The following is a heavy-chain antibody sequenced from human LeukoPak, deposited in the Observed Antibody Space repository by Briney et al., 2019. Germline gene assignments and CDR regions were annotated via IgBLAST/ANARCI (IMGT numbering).Heavy chain of an antibody. CDR2: IIPIFGTA. V-gene: IGHV1-69*05. CDR3: AREMRYSSSPYNWFDP. J-gene: IGHJ5*02. CDR1: GGTFSSYA. D-gene: IGHD6-13*01. Sequence: ASVKVSCKASGGTFSSYAISWARQAPGQGLEWMGGIIPIFGTANYAQKFQGRVTITTDESTSTAYMELSSLRSEDTAVYYCAREMRYSSSPYNWFDPWGQGTLVTVSS.